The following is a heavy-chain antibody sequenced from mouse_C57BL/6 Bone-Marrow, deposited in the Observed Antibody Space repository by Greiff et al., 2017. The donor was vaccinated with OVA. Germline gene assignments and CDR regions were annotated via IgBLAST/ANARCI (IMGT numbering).Heavy chain of an antibody. J-gene: IGHJ3*01. D-gene: IGHD2-4*01. V-gene: IGHV1-54*01. CDR3: ARADDYPWFAY. Sequence: QVQLQQSGAELVRPGPSVKVSCKASGYAFTNYLIEWVKQRPGQGLEWIGVINPGSGGTNYNEKFKGKATLTADKSSSTAYMQLSSLTSEDSAVCCCARADDYPWFAYWGQGTLVTVSA. CDR2: INPGSGGT. CDR1: GYAFTNYL.